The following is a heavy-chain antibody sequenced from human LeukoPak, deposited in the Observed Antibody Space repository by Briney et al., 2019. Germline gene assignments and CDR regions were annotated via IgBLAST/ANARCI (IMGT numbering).Heavy chain of an antibody. CDR1: GGTFSSYA. CDR3: ARVQTRYCSGGSCYIPDFDY. V-gene: IGHV1-69*05. J-gene: IGHJ4*02. Sequence: GASVKVSCKASGGTFSSYAISWVRQAPGQGLEWMGGIIPIFGTANYAQKFQGRVTITTDESTSTAYMELSSLRSEDTAVYYCARVQTRYCSGGSCYIPDFDYWGQGTLVTVSS. CDR2: IIPIFGTA. D-gene: IGHD2-15*01.